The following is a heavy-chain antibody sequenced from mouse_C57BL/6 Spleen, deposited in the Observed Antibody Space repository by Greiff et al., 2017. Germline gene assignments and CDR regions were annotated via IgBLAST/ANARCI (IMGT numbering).Heavy chain of an antibody. V-gene: IGHV1-52*01. CDR1: GYTFPSYW. CDR3: ARRNTTVMYY. CDR2: IDPSDSET. D-gene: IGHD1-1*01. J-gene: IGHJ4*01. Sequence: QVQLQQPGAELVRPGSSVKLSCKASGYTFPSYWMPWVKQRPIQGLEWIGNIDPSDSETHYTHKVKDKATLTVDKSSSPAYMQRSSLTSEDSAVFYCARRNTTVMYYWGQGISVTGSS.